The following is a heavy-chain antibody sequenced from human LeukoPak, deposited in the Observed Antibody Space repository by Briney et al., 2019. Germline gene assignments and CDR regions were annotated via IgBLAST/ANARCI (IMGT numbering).Heavy chain of an antibody. V-gene: IGHV4-4*07. CDR2: IYTSGST. J-gene: IGHJ1*01. Sequence: SETLSLTCTVSGGSISSYYWSWIRQPAGKGLEWIGRIYTSGSTNYNPSLKSRVTMSVDTSKNQFSLKLSSVTAADTAVYYCARAQYSSGSEYFQHWGQGTLVTVST. CDR3: ARAQYSSGSEYFQH. CDR1: GGSISSYY. D-gene: IGHD6-19*01.